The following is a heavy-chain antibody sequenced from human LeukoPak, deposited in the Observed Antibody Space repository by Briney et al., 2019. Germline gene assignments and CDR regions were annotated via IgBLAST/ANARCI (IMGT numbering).Heavy chain of an antibody. CDR2: IKQDGSEK. CDR3: ARAPGEGWFDP. CDR1: GFTFSSYW. V-gene: IGHV3-7*01. Sequence: GGSLRLSCAASGFTFSSYWMSRVRQAPGKGLEWVANIKQDGSEKYYVDSVKGRFTISRDNAKNSLYLQMNSLRAEDTALYYCARAPGEGWFDPWGQGTLVTVSS. J-gene: IGHJ5*02. D-gene: IGHD4-17*01.